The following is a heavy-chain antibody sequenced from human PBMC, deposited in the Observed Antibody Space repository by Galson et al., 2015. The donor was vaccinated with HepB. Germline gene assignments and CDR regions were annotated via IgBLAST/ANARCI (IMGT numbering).Heavy chain of an antibody. V-gene: IGHV1-18*04. CDR2: ISGYNGNT. J-gene: IGHJ4*02. CDR1: GYPFTSYG. D-gene: IGHD6-19*01. CDR3: AREGYSSGWF. Sequence: SVKVSCKASGYPFTSYGINWVRQAPGQGLEWMGWISGYNGNTKYAQKLQGRVTMTRDTSTNTAYMEMRSLRSDDTAVYYCAREGYSSGWFWGQGTQVTVSS.